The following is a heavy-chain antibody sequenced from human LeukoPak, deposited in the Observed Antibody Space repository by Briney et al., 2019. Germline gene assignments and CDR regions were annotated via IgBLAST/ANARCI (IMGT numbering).Heavy chain of an antibody. D-gene: IGHD2-2*01. CDR3: ASHYCSSTSCYVGLASFDY. J-gene: IGHJ4*02. V-gene: IGHV3-21*01. CDR1: GFTFSSYS. Sequence: SCAASGFTFSSYSMNWVRQAPGKGLEWVSSISSSSYIYYADSVKGRFTISRDNAKNSLYLQMNSLRAEDTAVYYCASHYCSSTSCYVGLASFDYWGQGTLVTVSS. CDR2: ISSSSYI.